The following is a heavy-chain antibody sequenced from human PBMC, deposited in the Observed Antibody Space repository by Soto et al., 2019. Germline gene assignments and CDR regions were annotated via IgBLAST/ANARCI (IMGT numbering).Heavy chain of an antibody. CDR3: ARGADIVVVPAAIRADYYYGMDV. D-gene: IGHD2-2*02. V-gene: IGHV4-61*01. J-gene: IGHJ6*02. CDR2: IYYSGST. CDR1: GGSVSSGSYY. Sequence: PSETLSLTCTVSGGSVSSGSYYWSWIRQPPGKGLEWVGYIYYSGSTNYNPSLKSRVTISVDTSKNQFSLKLSSVTAADTAVYYCARGADIVVVPAAIRADYYYGMDVWGQGTTVTVSS.